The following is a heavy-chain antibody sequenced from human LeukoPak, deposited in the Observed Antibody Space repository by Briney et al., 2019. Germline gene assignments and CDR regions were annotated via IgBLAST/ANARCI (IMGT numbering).Heavy chain of an antibody. Sequence: SVKVSCKASGGTFTSYAISWVRQAPGQGLEWMGGIIPIFGTANYAQKFQGGVTITSDESTSTAYMELSSLRSEDTAVYYCARGGHRRYYYTSGSAFDPWGQGTLVTVSS. J-gene: IGHJ5*02. CDR3: ARGGHRRYYYTSGSAFDP. V-gene: IGHV1-69*13. D-gene: IGHD3-10*01. CDR2: IIPIFGTA. CDR1: GGTFTSYA.